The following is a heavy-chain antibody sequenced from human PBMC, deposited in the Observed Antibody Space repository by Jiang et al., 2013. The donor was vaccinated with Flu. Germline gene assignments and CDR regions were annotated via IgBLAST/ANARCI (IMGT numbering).Heavy chain of an antibody. CDR2: ISAYNGNT. Sequence: EVKKPGASVKVSCKASGYTFTSYGISWVRQAPGQGLEWMGWISAYNGNTNYAQKLQGRVTMTTDTSTSTAYMELRSLRSDDTAVYYCARGVSMGYCSSTSCSTLNWFDPWGQGTLVTVSS. D-gene: IGHD2-2*01. CDR1: GYTFTSYG. CDR3: ARGVSMGYCSSTSCSTLNWFDP. V-gene: IGHV1-18*01. J-gene: IGHJ5*02.